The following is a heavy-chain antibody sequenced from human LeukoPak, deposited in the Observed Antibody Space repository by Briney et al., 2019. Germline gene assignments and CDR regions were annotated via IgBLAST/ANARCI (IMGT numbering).Heavy chain of an antibody. CDR1: GFPFSNYA. D-gene: IGHD3-22*01. CDR3: AKGLGTSGYHDY. V-gene: IGHV3-23*01. J-gene: IGHJ4*02. Sequence: PGGSLRLSCAASGFPFSNYAMTWVLQAPGKGLERVSGISDSGDRTYYADSVKGRFTISRDNSKNMLYLQMNSLRVEDTALYYCAKGLGTSGYHDYWGQGTLVTVSS. CDR2: ISDSGDRT.